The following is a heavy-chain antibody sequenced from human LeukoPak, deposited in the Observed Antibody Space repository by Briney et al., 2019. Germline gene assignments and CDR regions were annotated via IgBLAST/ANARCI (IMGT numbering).Heavy chain of an antibody. V-gene: IGHV3-9*01. J-gene: IGHJ2*01. CDR3: AKGAAGTSALVYWYFDL. CDR1: GFTFDDYA. CDR2: ISWNSGSI. Sequence: GRSLRLSCAASGFTFDDYAMHWVREALGRGLEWVSGISWNSGSIGYADSVKGRFTISRDNAKNSLYLQMNSLRAEDTALYYCAKGAAGTSALVYWYFDLWGRGTLVTVSS. D-gene: IGHD6-13*01.